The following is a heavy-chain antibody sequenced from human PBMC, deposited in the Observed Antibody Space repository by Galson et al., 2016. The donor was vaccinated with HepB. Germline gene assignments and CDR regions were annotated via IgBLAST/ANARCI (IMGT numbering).Heavy chain of an antibody. CDR1: GFTFSSSA. V-gene: IGHV1-58*01. J-gene: IGHJ3*02. D-gene: IGHD2-21*01. CDR2: IVVGSGDT. CDR3: AADRYCGGNCYSSDAFDI. Sequence: SVKVSCKASGFTFSSSAVQWVRQTRGQRLEWIGWIVVGSGDTNSAQKFQERVTITRDMSTSTAYMELSSLRSEDTAVYYCAADRYCGGNCYSSDAFDIWGQGNMVTVSS.